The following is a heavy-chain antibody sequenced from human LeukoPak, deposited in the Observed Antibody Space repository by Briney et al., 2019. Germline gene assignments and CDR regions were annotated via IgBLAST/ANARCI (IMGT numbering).Heavy chain of an antibody. V-gene: IGHV4-39*01. D-gene: IGHD3/OR15-3a*01. CDR1: GFTFSSYA. J-gene: IGHJ4*02. CDR3: ARHSDWNSDY. Sequence: PGGSLRLSCAASGFTFSSYAMSWVRQPPGKGLEWIGSIYYSGSTYYNPSLKSRVTISVDTSKNQFSLKLSSVTAADTAVYYCARHSDWNSDYWGQGTLVTVSS. CDR2: IYYSGST.